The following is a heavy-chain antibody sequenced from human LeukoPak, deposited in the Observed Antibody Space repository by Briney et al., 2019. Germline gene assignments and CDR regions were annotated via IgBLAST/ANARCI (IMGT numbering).Heavy chain of an antibody. CDR2: IHPSGST. CDR3: SRGRDESKTGDY. CDR1: GGSFSHYY. V-gene: IGHV4-34*01. Sequence: SETLSLTCAIYGGSFSHYYWSWIRQPPGKGLEWVGEIHPSGSTSFNPSLESRLSISKDTSKNQFSLKLPSVTAADTAVYYCSRGRDESKTGDYWGQGTLLTVSS. J-gene: IGHJ4*02.